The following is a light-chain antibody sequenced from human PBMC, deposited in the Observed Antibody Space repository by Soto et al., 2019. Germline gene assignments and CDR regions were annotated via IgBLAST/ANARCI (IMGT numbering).Light chain of an antibody. Sequence: EIVMTQSPATLSVSPGERATLSCRASQSVNNNLAWYQQKPGQAPRLLIYDASTRATGIPARFSGSGSGTDFTLTISSLQSEDFAVYYCQQYSNWPLTFGGGTKVDIK. CDR3: QQYSNWPLT. V-gene: IGKV3-15*01. J-gene: IGKJ4*01. CDR1: QSVNNN. CDR2: DAS.